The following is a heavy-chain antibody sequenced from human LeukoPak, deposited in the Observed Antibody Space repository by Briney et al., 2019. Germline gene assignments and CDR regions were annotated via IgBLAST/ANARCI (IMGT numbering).Heavy chain of an antibody. CDR2: IWYDGSNK. Sequence: GRSLRLSCAASGFTFSSYGMHWVRQAPGKGLEWVADIWYDGSNKYYADSVKGRFTISRDNSKNTLYLQMNSLRAEDTAVYYCAKSLGSGYDPVNWFDPWGQGTLVTVSS. D-gene: IGHD5-12*01. V-gene: IGHV3-33*06. J-gene: IGHJ5*02. CDR1: GFTFSSYG. CDR3: AKSLGSGYDPVNWFDP.